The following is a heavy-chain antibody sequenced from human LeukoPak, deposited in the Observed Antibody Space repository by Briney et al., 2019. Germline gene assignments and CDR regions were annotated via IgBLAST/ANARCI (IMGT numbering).Heavy chain of an antibody. J-gene: IGHJ4*02. Sequence: SDTLSLTCTVSGGSISIYYWRWIRQTPARGLEGIGYIYYSGSTNHNPSLKSRVTISVDTSKNQFSLKLSFVTATDTAVYYCARERSSGREFDYWGQGTLVTVSS. CDR1: GGSISIYY. CDR2: IYYSGST. D-gene: IGHD6-19*01. CDR3: ARERSSGREFDY. V-gene: IGHV4-59*01.